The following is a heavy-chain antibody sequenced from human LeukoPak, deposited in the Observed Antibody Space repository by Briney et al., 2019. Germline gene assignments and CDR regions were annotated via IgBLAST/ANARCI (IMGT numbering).Heavy chain of an antibody. CDR2: INPRGDST. Sequence: ASVKVSCKASVDNFDNFYIHWVRQAPGQGLEWVGIINPRGDSTVYAQKFQGRVTLTRDTSTTTVYMEMSGLTSDDTATYYCARYETQYSASWRPRLAFDIWGPGTTVTVSS. CDR1: VDNFDNFY. J-gene: IGHJ3*02. V-gene: IGHV1-46*02. D-gene: IGHD5-12*01. CDR3: ARYETQYSASWRPRLAFDI.